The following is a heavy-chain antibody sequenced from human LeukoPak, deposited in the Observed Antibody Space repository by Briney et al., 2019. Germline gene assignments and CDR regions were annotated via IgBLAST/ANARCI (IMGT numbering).Heavy chain of an antibody. CDR3: ASESTDYFDY. D-gene: IGHD5/OR15-5a*01. CDR1: GFTFSSYS. CDR2: ISSSSSTI. V-gene: IGHV3-48*02. J-gene: IGHJ4*02. Sequence: PGGSLRLSCAASGFTFSSYSMSWVRQAPGKGLEWVSYISSSSSTIHYADSVKGRFTISRDNAKNSLYLQMNSLRDEDTAVYYCASESTDYFDYWGQGTLVTVSS.